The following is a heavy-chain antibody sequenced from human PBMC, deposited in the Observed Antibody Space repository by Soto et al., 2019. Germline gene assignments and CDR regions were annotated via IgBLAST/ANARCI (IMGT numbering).Heavy chain of an antibody. V-gene: IGHV4-4*07. D-gene: IGHD3-10*01. CDR3: GRDEGYYYGSGSSQGYFQY. Sequence: PSETLSLTCIVSGGSISSYYWTWIRQPAGKGLEWIGRIYSSGSTYYNPSLKSRVIMSVDTSKNQFSLKLSSVTAADTAVYYCGRDEGYYYGSGSSQGYFQYWGQGTQVTVSS. CDR2: IYSSGST. J-gene: IGHJ1*01. CDR1: GGSISSYY.